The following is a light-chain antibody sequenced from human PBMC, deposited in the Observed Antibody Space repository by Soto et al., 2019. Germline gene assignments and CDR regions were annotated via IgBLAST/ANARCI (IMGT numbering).Light chain of an antibody. CDR1: KRDIVVYNF. J-gene: IGLJ1*01. CDR3: KSYAGSNTDV. V-gene: IGLV2-8*01. Sequence: QSVLTQPPSASGSPGQSVTISCTGTKRDIVVYNFVSWYHHNPGKPPRLIIYEVVQRPSGVPDRFSGSKSGNTASLTVSGLQAADEADYFCKSYAGSNTDVFGSGTKVTVL. CDR2: EVV.